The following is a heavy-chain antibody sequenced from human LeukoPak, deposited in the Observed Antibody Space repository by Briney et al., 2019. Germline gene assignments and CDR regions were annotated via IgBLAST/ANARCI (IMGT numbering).Heavy chain of an antibody. CDR2: ISVSGGST. V-gene: IGHV3-23*01. CDR1: GFTFSNYA. CDR3: AKARDEGILGTTFDY. J-gene: IGHJ4*02. D-gene: IGHD1-14*01. Sequence: GGSLRLSCAASGFTFSNYAMSWVRQAPGKGLEWVSVISVSGGSTYYADSVKGRFTMSRDNFKSTLYLQMNSLRAEDTAVYYCAKARDEGILGTTFDYWGQGTLVTVSS.